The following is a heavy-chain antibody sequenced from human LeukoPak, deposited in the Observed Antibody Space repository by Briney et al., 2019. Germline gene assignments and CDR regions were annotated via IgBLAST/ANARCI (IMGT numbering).Heavy chain of an antibody. V-gene: IGHV4-59*01. J-gene: IGHJ2*01. CDR2: IYYGGST. CDR3: ARGGFSGGILRYFDL. CDR1: GASFNIYY. D-gene: IGHD2-15*01. Sequence: PSETLSLTCTVSGASFNIYYWSWIRQPPGKGLEWIGYIYYGGSTYYNPSLKSRVTISVETSKNQFSLELRSVTAADTAVYYCARGGFSGGILRYFDLWGRGTLVTVSS.